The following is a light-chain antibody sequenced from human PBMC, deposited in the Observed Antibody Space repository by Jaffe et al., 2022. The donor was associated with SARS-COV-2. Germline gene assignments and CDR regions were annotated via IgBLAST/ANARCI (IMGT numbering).Light chain of an antibody. CDR1: QSILTY. CDR2: TVS. J-gene: IGKJ2*01. Sequence: DVQMTQSPFSLSASVGDRVTITCRASQSILTYLNWYQQKPGGAPNLLIYTVSNLQNGVPSRFSGSGSGTDFTLTISSLQPEDIATYYCQQSFISPDTFGQGTKLDVK. CDR3: QQSFISPDT. V-gene: IGKV1-39*01.